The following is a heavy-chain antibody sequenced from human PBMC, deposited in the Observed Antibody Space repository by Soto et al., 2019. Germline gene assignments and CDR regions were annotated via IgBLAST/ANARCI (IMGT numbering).Heavy chain of an antibody. J-gene: IGHJ3*02. Sequence: GGSLRLSCAASAFTFSRYWMTWVRQAPGKGLEWVANIKQDGSEKYYVDSVKGRFTISRDNAKNSLFLEMNSLRAEDTAVYYCARNLRYDTFDIWGQGTMVTVSS. V-gene: IGHV3-7*01. CDR2: IKQDGSEK. CDR1: AFTFSRYW. CDR3: ARNLRYDTFDI.